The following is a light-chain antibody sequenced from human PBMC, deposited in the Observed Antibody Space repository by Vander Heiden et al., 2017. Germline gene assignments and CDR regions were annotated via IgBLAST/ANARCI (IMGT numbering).Light chain of an antibody. J-gene: IGLJ3*02. CDR2: QDN. CDR1: RLGDKY. CDR3: QAWDNNIMM. V-gene: IGLV3-1*01. Sequence: SYELTPPPSVSVSPGQTASITCSGDRLGDKYACWYQQKPGQSPVLVIYQDNKRPSGIPERFSGSTSANTATLTISGTQPMDEADYYCQAWDNNIMMFGGGTKLTVL.